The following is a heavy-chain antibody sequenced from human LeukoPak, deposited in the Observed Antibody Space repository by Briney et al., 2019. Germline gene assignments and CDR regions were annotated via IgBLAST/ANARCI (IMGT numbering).Heavy chain of an antibody. V-gene: IGHV3-74*01. CDR1: GFTFSSCG. Sequence: GGSLRLSCAASGFTFSSCGMHWVRQAPGKGLVWVSNINPDGSSTTYADSVKGRFTISRDNAKKSLYLQMNSLRAEDTAVYYCAREYTALGFDYWGQGTLVTVSS. CDR3: AREYTALGFDY. CDR2: INPDGSST. D-gene: IGHD5-18*01. J-gene: IGHJ4*02.